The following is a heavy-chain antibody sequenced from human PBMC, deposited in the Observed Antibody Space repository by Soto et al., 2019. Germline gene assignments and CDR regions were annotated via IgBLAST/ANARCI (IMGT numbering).Heavy chain of an antibody. V-gene: IGHV4-59*01. CDR2: ISYSGST. J-gene: IGHJ4*02. Sequence: PSETLSLTCTVSGGPITSYYWTWIRQPPGQGLEWIGYISYSGSTDYNPSLKSRVTISGDTSKNQFSLKVSSVTAADTAVYYCARGTSWQLPFDYWGQGTLVTVSS. CDR3: ARGTSWQLPFDY. CDR1: GGPITSYY. D-gene: IGHD6-13*01.